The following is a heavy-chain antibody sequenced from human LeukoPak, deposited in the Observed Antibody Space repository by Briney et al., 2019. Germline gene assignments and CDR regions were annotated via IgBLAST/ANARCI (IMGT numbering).Heavy chain of an antibody. CDR2: ISSSGSTI. V-gene: IGHV3-48*03. CDR1: GFTFSSYE. D-gene: IGHD6-19*01. J-gene: IGHJ4*02. Sequence: GGSLRLSCAASGFTFSSYEMNWVRQAPEKGLEWVSYISSSGSTIYYADSVKGRFTISRDNAKNSLYLQMNSLRAEDTAVYYCARGGSSGWYGDYFDYWGQGTLVTVSS. CDR3: ARGGSSGWYGDYFDY.